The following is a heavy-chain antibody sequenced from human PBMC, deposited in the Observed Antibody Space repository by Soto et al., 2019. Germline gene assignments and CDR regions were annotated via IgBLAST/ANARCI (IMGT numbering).Heavy chain of an antibody. CDR1: GGSVTTNYW. V-gene: IGHV4-4*02. CDR3: GMSRGWCTIHS. Sequence: PSETLSLTCAVSGGSVTTNYWWGWVRQSPVTGLEWIGDMSHSGPTNYSPSLKSRVTLSVDTSKNQFSLELKSVTAADTAVYFCGMSRGWCTIHSWGQGTLVTVSS. CDR2: MSHSGPT. D-gene: IGHD6-19*01. J-gene: IGHJ1*01.